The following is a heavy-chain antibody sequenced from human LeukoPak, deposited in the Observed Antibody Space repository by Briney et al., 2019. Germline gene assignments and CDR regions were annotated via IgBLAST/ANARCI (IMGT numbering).Heavy chain of an antibody. D-gene: IGHD2-15*01. Sequence: SETLSLTCTVSGGSISSYYWSWIRQPPGKGLEWIGYIYYSGSTNYNPSLKSRVTISVDTSKNQFSLKLSSVTAADTAVYYCARECSGGSCYEGWGRGTLVTVSS. J-gene: IGHJ4*02. CDR1: GGSISSYY. CDR2: IYYSGST. V-gene: IGHV4-59*01. CDR3: ARECSGGSCYEG.